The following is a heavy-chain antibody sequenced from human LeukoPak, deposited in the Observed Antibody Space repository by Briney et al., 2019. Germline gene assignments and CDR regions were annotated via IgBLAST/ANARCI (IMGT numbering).Heavy chain of an antibody. D-gene: IGHD3-22*01. J-gene: IGHJ4*02. CDR2: IKQDVREK. CDR3: ARGPQQYYYDTSGYNYYFDY. Sequence: GRSLRLSCAASGFTFSTYWMSWVREAPGQGLEGGANIKQDVREKYYVYSVKGRFTISRHNAKHSVYLQMNSLRAEDTAVYYCARGPQQYYYDTSGYNYYFDYWGQGTLVTVSS. CDR1: GFTFSTYW. V-gene: IGHV3-7*01.